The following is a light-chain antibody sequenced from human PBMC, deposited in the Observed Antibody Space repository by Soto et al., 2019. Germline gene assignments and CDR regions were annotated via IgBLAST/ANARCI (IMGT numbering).Light chain of an antibody. CDR2: SNN. CDR3: AAWDDSLNGRDWV. CDR1: SSNIGSNT. Sequence: QSVLTQPPSASGTPGQRVTISCSGSSSNIGSNTVNWYQHLPGTAPKLLIYSNNQRPSGVPDRFSGSKSGTSASLAISGLQSEDEADYYCAAWDDSLNGRDWVFGGGTKVTVL. J-gene: IGLJ3*02. V-gene: IGLV1-44*01.